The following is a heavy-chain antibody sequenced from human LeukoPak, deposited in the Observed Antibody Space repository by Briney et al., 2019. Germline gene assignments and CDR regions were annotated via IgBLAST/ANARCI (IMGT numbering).Heavy chain of an antibody. Sequence: SGTLSLTCTVSGGSISSSNYYWGWIRQPPGKGLEWIGSIHYSGSTYYNPSLKSRVTISVDTSRNQFSLKLSSVTAADTAVYYCARDSGYYNGGFDYWGQGTLVTVSS. D-gene: IGHD3-22*01. J-gene: IGHJ4*02. CDR3: ARDSGYYNGGFDY. V-gene: IGHV4-39*07. CDR1: GGSISSSNYY. CDR2: IHYSGST.